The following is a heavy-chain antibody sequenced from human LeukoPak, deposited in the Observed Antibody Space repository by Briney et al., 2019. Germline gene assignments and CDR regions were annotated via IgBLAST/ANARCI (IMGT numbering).Heavy chain of an antibody. CDR2: IYYSGTT. CDR3: ARKVYAFAV. D-gene: IGHD6-6*01. J-gene: IGHJ3*01. Sequence: PSETLSLTCSVSGGSISSYYWSWIRQPPGKGLERIGDIYYSGTTNYNPSLRSRVTISVDTSKTQFSLRLQSVTAADTAVYFCARKVYAFAVWGQGTVVTVSS. V-gene: IGHV4-59*01. CDR1: GGSISSYY.